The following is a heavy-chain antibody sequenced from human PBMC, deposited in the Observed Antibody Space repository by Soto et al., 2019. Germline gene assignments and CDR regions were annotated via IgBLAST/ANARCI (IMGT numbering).Heavy chain of an antibody. Sequence: PSETLSLTCNMSGDSYSISTYSWSWIRQPPGKALQWIGFIYQSGVTSYNPSLASRVSISLDRSNNQCSLKLKSVTAADTAVYFCAGMPYTSGLRFDPWGPGTLVTDS. D-gene: IGHD6-19*01. CDR2: IYQSGVT. V-gene: IGHV4-30-2*01. CDR1: GDSYSISTYS. J-gene: IGHJ5*02. CDR3: AGMPYTSGLRFDP.